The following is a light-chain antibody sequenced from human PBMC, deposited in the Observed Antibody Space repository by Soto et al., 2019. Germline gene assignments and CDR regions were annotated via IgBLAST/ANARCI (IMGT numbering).Light chain of an antibody. V-gene: IGLV2-8*01. CDR2: EVT. CDR1: SSDVGGFNL. J-gene: IGLJ1*01. Sequence: QSALTQPPSASGSPGQSVTISCTGTSSDVGGFNLVSWYQHHPGKAPKLMIYEVTKRPSGVPDRFSGSKSGNTASLTVSGLQTEDEADYYCSSYAGSIYVFGPGTKVTVL. CDR3: SSYAGSIYV.